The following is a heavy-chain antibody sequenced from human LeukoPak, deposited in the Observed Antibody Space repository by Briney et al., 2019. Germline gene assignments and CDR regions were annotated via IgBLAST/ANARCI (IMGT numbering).Heavy chain of an antibody. V-gene: IGHV3-23*01. J-gene: IGHJ5*02. CDR3: EKDKMAAGGICFDP. D-gene: IGHD6-13*01. CDR2: ISGSGGST. CDR1: GFTFSSYA. Sequence: GGSLRLSCAASGFTFSSYAMSWVRQAPGKGLEWVSAISGSGGSTYYADSVKGRFTISRDNSKNTLHLQMNSLRAEDTAVYYWEKDKMAAGGICFDPGAGEPVVTVSS.